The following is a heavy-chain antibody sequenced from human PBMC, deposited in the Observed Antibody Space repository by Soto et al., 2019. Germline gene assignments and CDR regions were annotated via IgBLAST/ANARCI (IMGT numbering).Heavy chain of an antibody. J-gene: IGHJ5*02. V-gene: IGHV4-31*03. CDR1: GGSISSGGYY. CDR3: SRGALEVRGVIITLGFENWFDP. Sequence: SETLSLTCTVSGGSISSGGYYWSWIRQHPGKGLEWIGYIYYSGSTYYNPSLKSRVTISVDTSKNQFSLKLSSVTAADTAVYYCSRGALEVRGVIITLGFENWFDPWGQGTLVTVSS. D-gene: IGHD3-10*01. CDR2: IYYSGST.